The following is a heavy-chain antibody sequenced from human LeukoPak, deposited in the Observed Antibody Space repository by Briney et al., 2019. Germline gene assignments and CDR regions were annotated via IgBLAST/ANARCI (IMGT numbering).Heavy chain of an antibody. J-gene: IGHJ6*03. Sequence: ASVKVSCKASGYTFTGYYMHWVRQAPGQGLEWMGWINPNNGGTNYAQKFQGRVTMTRDTSISTAYMELSRLRSDDTAVYYCARESYYYYMDVWGKGTTVTVSS. CDR3: ARESYYYYMDV. CDR2: INPNNGGT. CDR1: GYTFTGYY. V-gene: IGHV1-2*02.